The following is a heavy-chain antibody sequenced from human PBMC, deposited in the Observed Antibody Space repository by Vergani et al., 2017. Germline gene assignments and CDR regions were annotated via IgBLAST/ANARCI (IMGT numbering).Heavy chain of an antibody. CDR3: GSLDGSLREN. CDR2: IYHSGRT. V-gene: IGHV4-38-2*02. J-gene: IGHJ4*02. Sequence: QVQLQESGPGLVKPSETLSLTCTVSDFSITSGDYWGWIRQPPGKGLEWIGTIYHSGRTYYNPSLRSRLTISVETSKNQFSLTLRSVTAADTAVYHCGSLDGSLRENWGQGTLVTVSS. CDR1: DFSITSGDY. D-gene: IGHD1-26*01.